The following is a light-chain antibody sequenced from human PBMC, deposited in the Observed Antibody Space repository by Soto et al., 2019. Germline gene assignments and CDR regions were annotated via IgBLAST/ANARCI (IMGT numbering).Light chain of an antibody. Sequence: EVVLTQSPATLSVSPGAGATLSCRASQSVGSNLAWYQQKPGQTPRVLIYGASTRAIGIPARFSGSGFGTEFTPTISSLQPEDFVVYYCQQYSNWPLLSFGGGTKVDIK. CDR2: GAS. CDR1: QSVGSN. V-gene: IGKV3-15*01. J-gene: IGKJ4*01. CDR3: QQYSNWPLLS.